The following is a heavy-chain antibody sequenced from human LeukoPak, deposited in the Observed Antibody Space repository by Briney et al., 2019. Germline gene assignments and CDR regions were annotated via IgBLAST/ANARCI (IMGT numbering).Heavy chain of an antibody. D-gene: IGHD3-22*01. CDR1: GFTFSSYR. J-gene: IGHJ3*02. CDR3: ARDRYYYDSSGYYYKTHDAFDI. CDR2: ISSSSSTI. V-gene: IGHV3-48*01. Sequence: GGSLRLSCAASGFTFSSYRMNWVRQAPGKGLEWVSYISSSSSTIYYADSVKGRFTISRDNAKNSLYLQMNSLRAEDTAVYYCARDRYYYDSSGYYYKTHDAFDIWGQGTMVTVSS.